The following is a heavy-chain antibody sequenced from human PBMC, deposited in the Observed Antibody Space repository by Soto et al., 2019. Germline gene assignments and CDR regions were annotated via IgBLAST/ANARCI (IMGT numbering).Heavy chain of an antibody. CDR3: ARTDIDWVGATRYYYYYGMDV. Sequence: SVMVSCKASGGTFSSYAISWVRQAPGQGLEWMGGIIPIFGTANYAQKFQGRVTITADESTSTAYMELSSLRSGDTAVYYCARTDIDWVGATRYYYYYGMDVWGQGTTVTVSS. CDR1: GGTFSSYA. D-gene: IGHD1-26*01. V-gene: IGHV1-69*13. CDR2: IIPIFGTA. J-gene: IGHJ6*02.